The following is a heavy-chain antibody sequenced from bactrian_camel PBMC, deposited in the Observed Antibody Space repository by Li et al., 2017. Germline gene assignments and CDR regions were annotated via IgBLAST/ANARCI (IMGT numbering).Heavy chain of an antibody. CDR2: IDSDGSL. CDR1: GFTFSNYP. CDR3: AAANESDFETLLSVNY. V-gene: IGHV3S10*01. D-gene: IGHD4*01. Sequence: VQLVESGGGLVQPGGSLRLSCALSGFTFSNYPMSWVRQAPGKGREGVAVIDSDGSLGYADSVKGRFIISQDPAKNTVYLQMNSLKPEDTAMYYCAAANESDFETLLSVNYWGQGTQVTVS. J-gene: IGHJ4*01.